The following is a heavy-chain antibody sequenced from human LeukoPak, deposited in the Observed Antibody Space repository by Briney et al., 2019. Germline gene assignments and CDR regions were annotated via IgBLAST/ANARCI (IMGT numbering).Heavy chain of an antibody. J-gene: IGHJ1*01. Sequence: GGSLRLSCAASGFTFSVYGMHWVRQAPGKGLEWVAVIWNDGSNKYYADSVKGRFTISRDNSKNTLYLQMNSLRAEDTAVYYCAKDMIAAADILYFQHWGQGTLVTVSS. CDR3: AKDMIAAADILYFQH. CDR1: GFTFSVYG. V-gene: IGHV3-33*06. D-gene: IGHD6-13*01. CDR2: IWNDGSNK.